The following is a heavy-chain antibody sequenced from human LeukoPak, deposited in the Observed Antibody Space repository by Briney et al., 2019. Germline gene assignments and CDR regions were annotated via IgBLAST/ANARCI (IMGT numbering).Heavy chain of an antibody. V-gene: IGHV1-69*13. CDR1: GGTFNSYA. J-gene: IGHJ6*02. CDR3: ARGSAKYYHYGTDV. Sequence: SVKVSCKASGGTFNSYAISWVRQASGQGLEWMGGIIPMFGTSTSAQKFQGRVTITADESTSTAYMELSSLSSEDTALYYCARGSAKYYHYGTDVWGQGTTITVSS. D-gene: IGHD5-18*01. CDR2: IIPMFGTS.